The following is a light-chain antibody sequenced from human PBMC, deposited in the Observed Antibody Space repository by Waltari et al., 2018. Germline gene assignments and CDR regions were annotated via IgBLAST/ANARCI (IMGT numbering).Light chain of an antibody. CDR1: EDISNY. V-gene: IGKV1-17*01. J-gene: IGKJ3*01. CDR3: LQHYDYPFT. Sequence: DIQMTQSPSSLSASVGDTVTITCRASEDISNYLNWFQRKPGQAPNLLIYAATTLQSGVPSRFSGSGSGTEFTLTISSLQPEDFAAYYCLQHYDYPFTFGPGTKLDIK. CDR2: AAT.